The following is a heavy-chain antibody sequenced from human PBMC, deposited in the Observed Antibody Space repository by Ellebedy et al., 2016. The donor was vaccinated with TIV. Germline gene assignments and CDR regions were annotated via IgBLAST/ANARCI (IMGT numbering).Heavy chain of an antibody. Sequence: PGGSLRLSCAVSGFTFNTYWRTWVRQAPGKGLEWVASISKDGGEKYYVDSVKGRFTISRDNAKNSLYLQMNSLRAEDTAVYYCARHPDAFDIWGQGTMVTVSA. CDR1: GFTFNTYW. CDR3: ARHPDAFDI. J-gene: IGHJ3*02. V-gene: IGHV3-7*03. CDR2: ISKDGGEK.